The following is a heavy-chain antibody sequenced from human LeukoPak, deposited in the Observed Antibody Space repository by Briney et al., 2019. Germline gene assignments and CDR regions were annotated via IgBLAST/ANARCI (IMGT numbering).Heavy chain of an antibody. J-gene: IGHJ4*02. CDR3: ARWHYYDSSGYYGGYYFDY. V-gene: IGHV3-20*04. CDR1: GFTFDDYG. Sequence: PGGSLRLSCAASGFTFDDYGMSWGRQAPGKGLERVSGINWNGGGTGYADSVKGRFTICRDNAKNSLYLQMNSLRAEDTALYYCARWHYYDSSGYYGGYYFDYWGQGTLVTVSS. D-gene: IGHD3-22*01. CDR2: INWNGGGT.